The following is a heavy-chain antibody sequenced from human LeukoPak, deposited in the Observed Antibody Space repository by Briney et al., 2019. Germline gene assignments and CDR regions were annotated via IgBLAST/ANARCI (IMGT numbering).Heavy chain of an antibody. Sequence: SETLSLTCTVSGGSISSYYWSWIRQPPGKGLEWIGEINHSGSTNYNPSLKSRVTISVDTSKNQFSLKLSSVTAADTAVYYCARGGITMVRGVITTFDYWGQGTLVTVSS. D-gene: IGHD3-10*01. V-gene: IGHV4-34*01. CDR3: ARGGITMVRGVITTFDY. CDR2: INHSGST. J-gene: IGHJ4*02. CDR1: GGSISSYY.